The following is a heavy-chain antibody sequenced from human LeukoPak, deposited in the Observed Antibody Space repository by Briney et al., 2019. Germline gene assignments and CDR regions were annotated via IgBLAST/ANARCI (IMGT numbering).Heavy chain of an antibody. CDR3: ARAEYHDY. J-gene: IGHJ4*02. V-gene: IGHV1-69*04. D-gene: IGHD2-2*01. CDR2: IIPILGIA. Sequence: VKVSCKASGVTFSSYAISWVRQAPGQGVEWMGRIIPILGIANYEQKFQGRVTITADKSTSTAYMELSSLRSEDRAVYYCARAEYHDYWGQGTLVTVSS. CDR1: GVTFSSYA.